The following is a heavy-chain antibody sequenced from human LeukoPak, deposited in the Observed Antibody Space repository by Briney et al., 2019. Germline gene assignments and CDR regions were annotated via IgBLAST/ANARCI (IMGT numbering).Heavy chain of an antibody. D-gene: IGHD4-17*01. J-gene: IGHJ4*02. CDR2: ISSSSSYI. CDR3: ARDFYGDYACDY. V-gene: IGHV3-21*01. CDR1: GFTFSSYS. Sequence: PGGSLRLSCAASGFTFSSYSMNWVRQAPGKGLEWVSSISSSSSYIYYADSVKGRFTISRDNAKNSPYLQMNSLRAEDTAVYYCARDFYGDYACDYWGQGTLVTVSS.